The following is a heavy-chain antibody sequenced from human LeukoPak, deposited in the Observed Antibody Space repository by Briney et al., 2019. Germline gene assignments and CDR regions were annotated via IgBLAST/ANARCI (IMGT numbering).Heavy chain of an antibody. J-gene: IGHJ4*02. CDR2: INPNSGGT. CDR1: GYTFTGYY. V-gene: IGHV1-2*02. D-gene: IGHD5-12*01. CDR3: ARDKGDIVATWFDY. Sequence: RASVKVSCKASGYTFTGYYMHWVRQAPGQGLEWMGWINPNSGGTNYAQKFQGRVTITADKSTSTAYMELSSLRSEDTAVYYCARDKGDIVATWFDYWGQGTLVTVSS.